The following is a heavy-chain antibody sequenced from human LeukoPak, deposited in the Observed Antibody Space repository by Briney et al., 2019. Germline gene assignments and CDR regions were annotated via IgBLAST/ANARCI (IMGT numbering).Heavy chain of an antibody. CDR2: IYYSGST. Sequence: SETLSLTCTVSGGSISSYYWSWIRQPPGKGLEWVGYIYYSGSTNYNPSLKSRVTISVDTSKNQFSLKLNSVTAADTAVYYCARRRNNFDYWGQGTLVTVSS. CDR3: ARRRNNFDY. CDR1: GGSISSYY. V-gene: IGHV4-59*08. J-gene: IGHJ4*02.